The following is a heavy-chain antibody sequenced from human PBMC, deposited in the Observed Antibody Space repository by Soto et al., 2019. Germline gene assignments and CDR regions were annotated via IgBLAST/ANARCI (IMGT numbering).Heavy chain of an antibody. CDR2: IYYSGST. J-gene: IGHJ2*01. D-gene: IGHD3-22*01. CDR1: GGSISSGGYY. CDR3: ARDLNDYDSAGGSFDL. V-gene: IGHV4-31*03. Sequence: QVQLQESGPGLVKPSQTLSLTCTVSGGSISSGGYYWNWIRQHPGKGLEWIGYIYYSGSTYYNPSLTTRVTRSVDTSTNQFSPKLSSVTAADTAVYYCARDLNDYDSAGGSFDLWGRGTLVTVSS.